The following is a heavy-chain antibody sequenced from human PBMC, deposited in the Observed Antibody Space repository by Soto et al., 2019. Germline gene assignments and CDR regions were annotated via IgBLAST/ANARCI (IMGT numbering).Heavy chain of an antibody. CDR3: ARPSGSYLYYFDY. V-gene: IGHV4-39*01. D-gene: IGHD1-26*01. J-gene: IGHJ4*02. CDR1: GDSLSSASYY. CDR2: IYYSGGT. Sequence: SETLSLTCSVSGDSLSSASYYWGWVRQPPGKGLEWIGSIYYSGGTYYNPSLKSRVTISVDTSKNQFSLKLSSVTAADTAVYYCARPSGSYLYYFDYWGQGTLVTVSS.